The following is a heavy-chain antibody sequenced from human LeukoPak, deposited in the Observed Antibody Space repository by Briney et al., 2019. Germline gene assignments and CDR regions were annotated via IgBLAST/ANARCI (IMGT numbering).Heavy chain of an antibody. Sequence: SETLSLTCNVSGGSISGYHWSWIRQPPGKGLEWLGYIYYSGSSNYNPSLKSRVTISVDTSKNQFSLKLSSVTAADTAVYYCARRRRWEQLSYWGQGTLVTVSS. J-gene: IGHJ4*02. V-gene: IGHV4-59*12. CDR3: ARRRRWEQLSY. CDR1: GGSISGYH. CDR2: IYYSGSS. D-gene: IGHD1-26*01.